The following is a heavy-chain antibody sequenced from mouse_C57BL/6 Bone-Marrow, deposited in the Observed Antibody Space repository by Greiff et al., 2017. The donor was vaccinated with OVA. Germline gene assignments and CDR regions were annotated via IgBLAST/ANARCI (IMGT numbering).Heavy chain of an antibody. CDR1: GYTFTSSW. Sequence: QVQLQQSGAELVMPGASVKLSCKASGYTFTSSWMHWVKQRPGQGLEWIGEIDPSDSYTNYNQKFKGKSTLTVDKSSSTAYMQLSSLTSEDSAVYYCARGAYYSNYAWFAYWGQGTLVTVSA. V-gene: IGHV1-69*01. D-gene: IGHD2-5*01. CDR2: IDPSDSYT. CDR3: ARGAYYSNYAWFAY. J-gene: IGHJ3*01.